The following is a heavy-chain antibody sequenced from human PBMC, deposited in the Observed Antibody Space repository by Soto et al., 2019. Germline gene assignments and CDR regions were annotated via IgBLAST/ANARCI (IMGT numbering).Heavy chain of an antibody. D-gene: IGHD2-15*01. J-gene: IGHJ4*01. CDR3: ERGYCSGGSCLAFDF. CDR1: GDSVSSNSAA. V-gene: IGHV6-1*01. Sequence: PSQTLSLTCAISGDSVSSNSAAWNWIRQSPSRGLEWLGRTYYRSKWSTDYALSVKSRITINADTSKNQFSLQLNSVTPEDTVVYFCERGYCSGGSCLAFDFGGQGTLVTVSS. CDR2: TYYRSKWST.